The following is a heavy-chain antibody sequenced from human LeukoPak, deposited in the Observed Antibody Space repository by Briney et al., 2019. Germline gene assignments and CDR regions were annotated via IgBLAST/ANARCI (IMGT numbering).Heavy chain of an antibody. Sequence: GGSLRLSCAASGFSFSTCGMSWVRQAPGKGLEWVAVISYDGSNKYYADSVKGRFTISRDNSTNTLYLQMNSLRPEDTVVYYCARAAYERGYFDYWGQGTLVTVSS. CDR1: GFSFSTCG. J-gene: IGHJ4*02. D-gene: IGHD5-12*01. V-gene: IGHV3-30*03. CDR3: ARAAYERGYFDY. CDR2: ISYDGSNK.